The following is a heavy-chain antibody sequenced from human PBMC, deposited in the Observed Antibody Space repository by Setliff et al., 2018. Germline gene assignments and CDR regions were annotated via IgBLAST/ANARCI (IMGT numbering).Heavy chain of an antibody. D-gene: IGHD6-19*01. CDR1: GYDFSTYW. Sequence: PGESLKISCKGSGYDFSTYWIGWVRQMPGKGLEWMGIIYPDDSDTRYSPSFQGQVTISADKSISTAYLQWSSLKASDTAMYYCARQIGSSLSHFYYYMDVWGKGTTVTVSS. V-gene: IGHV5-51*01. CDR3: ARQIGSSLSHFYYYMDV. J-gene: IGHJ6*03. CDR2: IYPDDSDT.